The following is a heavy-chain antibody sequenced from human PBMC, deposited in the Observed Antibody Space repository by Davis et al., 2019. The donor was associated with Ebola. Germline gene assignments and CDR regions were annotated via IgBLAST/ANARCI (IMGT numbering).Heavy chain of an antibody. CDR2: IHDSGST. CDR1: GGSISGDY. J-gene: IGHJ6*02. CDR3: ARGELSSAFFGLDV. D-gene: IGHD6-25*01. Sequence: MPSETLSLTCTVSGGSISGDYWSWIRQPPGKGLEWIGYIHDSGSTNYNPSLKSRVTISVDTSKNQFSLKLSSLIAADTAVYYCARGELSSAFFGLDVWGQGTTVTVSS. V-gene: IGHV4-59*01.